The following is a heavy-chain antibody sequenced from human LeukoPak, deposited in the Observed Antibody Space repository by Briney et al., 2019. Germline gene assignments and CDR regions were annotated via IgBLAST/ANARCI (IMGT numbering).Heavy chain of an antibody. D-gene: IGHD6-19*01. Sequence: GESLKISCKGSEYRFTNYWIGWMRQMPGKGLEWMGIIYPADSDTRYSPSFQGQVTISVDKSISTAYLQWSGLKASDTAIYYCARLTVAGVYNYYYGMDIWGQGTTVTVSS. V-gene: IGHV5-51*01. CDR1: EYRFTNYW. J-gene: IGHJ6*02. CDR3: ARLTVAGVYNYYYGMDI. CDR2: IYPADSDT.